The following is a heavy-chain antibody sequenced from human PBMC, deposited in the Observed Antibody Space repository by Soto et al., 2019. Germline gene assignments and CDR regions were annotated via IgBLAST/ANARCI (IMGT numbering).Heavy chain of an antibody. Sequence: QVQLVQSGAEVKKPGSSVKVSCKASGGTFSSYAISWVRPAPGQGLEWMGGIIPIFGTADYAQKFQGRVTSTADESTSTAYMELSSLRSEDTAVYYCASVETQRYYYGMDVWGQGTTVTVSS. CDR2: IIPIFGTA. D-gene: IGHD2-15*01. CDR1: GGTFSSYA. V-gene: IGHV1-69*12. CDR3: ASVETQRYYYGMDV. J-gene: IGHJ6*02.